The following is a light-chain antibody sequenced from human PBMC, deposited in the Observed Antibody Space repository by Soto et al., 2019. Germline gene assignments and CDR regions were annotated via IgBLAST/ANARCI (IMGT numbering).Light chain of an antibody. Sequence: IVLTQSPGTLSLSPGERATLSCRASQSVPSNYVAWYQQKPGQAPRLLIYAASSRTTGIPDRFSGSGSGTDFTLTIRRLEPEDFAVYYCQQYGSNPSITFGQGTRLEIK. V-gene: IGKV3-20*01. CDR3: QQYGSNPSIT. CDR2: AAS. J-gene: IGKJ5*01. CDR1: QSVPSNY.